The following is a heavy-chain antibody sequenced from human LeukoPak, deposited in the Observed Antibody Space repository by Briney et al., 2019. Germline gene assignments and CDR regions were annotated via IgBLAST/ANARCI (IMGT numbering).Heavy chain of an antibody. J-gene: IGHJ4*02. Sequence: SETLSLTCTVSGGSISSYYWSWIRQPPGKGLEWIGFIYNSGGTSYNPSLKSRITISIDTSKNQFSLKLYSVTAADAAVYYCVSQVACSMSQNWGQGTLVTVSS. CDR3: VSQVACSMSQN. V-gene: IGHV4-59*01. CDR2: IYNSGGT. D-gene: IGHD3-3*02. CDR1: GGSISSYY.